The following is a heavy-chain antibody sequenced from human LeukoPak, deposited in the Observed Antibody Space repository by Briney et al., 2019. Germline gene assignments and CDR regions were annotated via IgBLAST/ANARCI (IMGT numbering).Heavy chain of an antibody. CDR1: GGSFSGYY. D-gene: IGHD3-22*01. Sequence: SETLSLTCAVYGGSFSGYYWSWIRQPPGKGLEWIGEINHSGSTNYNPSLKSRVTISVDTSKNQFSLKLSSVTAADTAVYYCAGGRTTYYYDSSGYYYDFDYWGQGTLVTVSS. V-gene: IGHV4-34*01. CDR3: AGGRTTYYYDSSGYYYDFDY. CDR2: INHSGST. J-gene: IGHJ4*02.